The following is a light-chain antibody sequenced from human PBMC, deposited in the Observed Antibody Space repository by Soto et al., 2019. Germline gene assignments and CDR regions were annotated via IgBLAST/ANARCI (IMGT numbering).Light chain of an antibody. Sequence: EIVLTQSPLSLPVTPGEPASISCRSSRNLLHSNGYYYLDWYLQKPGQSPQLLIYLGSNRASEVPDRFSGSGSGTDFTLTISRVEAVDVGVYFCAQSLATPLTFGAGTKVGIK. CDR2: LGS. CDR1: RNLLHSNGYYY. J-gene: IGKJ4*01. CDR3: AQSLATPLT. V-gene: IGKV2-28*01.